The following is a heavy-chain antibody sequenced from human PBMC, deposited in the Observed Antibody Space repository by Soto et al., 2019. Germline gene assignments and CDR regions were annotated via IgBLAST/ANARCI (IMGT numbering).Heavy chain of an antibody. Sequence: QVQLQESGPGLVKPSQTLSLTCTVSGGSISSVVYYWSWIRQHPGKVLEWIGYIYYSGSTYYKPSLMSRFTISVDTSKNQFSLKRSSVTAADTAVYYCAREPHPYYFWGVSFLPMVVWGKGPTVTVSS. V-gene: IGHV4-31*03. CDR2: IYYSGST. D-gene: IGHD3-3*01. CDR3: AREPHPYYFWGVSFLPMVV. CDR1: GGSISSVVYY. J-gene: IGHJ6*03.